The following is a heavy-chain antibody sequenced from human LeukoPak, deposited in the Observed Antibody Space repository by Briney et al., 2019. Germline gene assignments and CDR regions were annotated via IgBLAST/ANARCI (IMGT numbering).Heavy chain of an antibody. CDR2: MNPNSGNT. V-gene: IGHV1-8*03. D-gene: IGHD3-3*01. Sequence: ASVKVSCKASGYTFTSYDINWVRQATGQGLEWMGWMNPNSGNTGYAQKFQGRVTITRNTSISTAYMELSSLRSEDTAVYYCARLGRTIFGVVIDAFDIWGQGTMVTVSS. CDR1: GYTFTSYD. CDR3: ARLGRTIFGVVIDAFDI. J-gene: IGHJ3*02.